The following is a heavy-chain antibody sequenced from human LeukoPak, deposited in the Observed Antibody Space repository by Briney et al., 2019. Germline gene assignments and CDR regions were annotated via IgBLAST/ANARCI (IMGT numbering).Heavy chain of an antibody. D-gene: IGHD1-26*01. CDR2: INHSGST. V-gene: IGHV4-34*01. CDR1: GGSFSGYY. CDR3: ARRRGARGPFDY. Sequence: SETLSLTCAVYGGSFSGYYWSWIRQPPGKGLEWIGEINHSGSTNYNPSLKSRVTISVDTSKNQFSLKLSSVTAADTAVYYCARRRGARGPFDYRGQGTLVTVSS. J-gene: IGHJ4*02.